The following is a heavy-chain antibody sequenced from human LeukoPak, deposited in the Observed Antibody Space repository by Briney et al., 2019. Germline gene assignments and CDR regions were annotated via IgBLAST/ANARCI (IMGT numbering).Heavy chain of an antibody. CDR2: ISGSGVST. CDR1: GFTFRSFA. J-gene: IGHJ4*02. V-gene: IGHV3-23*01. CDR3: AREIGDFDY. Sequence: GGSLRLSCAASGFTFRSFAMNWVRQAPGKGLQWVSVISGSGVSTYYADSVKGRFTISRDNSKNTLFLQVNSLRAEDTAVYYCAREIGDFDYWGQGALVTASS.